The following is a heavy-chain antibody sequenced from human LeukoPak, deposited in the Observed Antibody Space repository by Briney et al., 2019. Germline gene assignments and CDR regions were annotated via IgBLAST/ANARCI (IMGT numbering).Heavy chain of an antibody. V-gene: IGHV4-59*01. CDR1: GGSISSYY. D-gene: IGHD3-10*01. Sequence: SETLSLTCTVSGGSISSYYWSWIRQPPGKGLEWIGYIYYSGSTNYNPSLKSRVTISVDTSKNQFSLKLSSVTAADTAVYYCARSMVRGVTRNLFDYWGQGTLVTVSS. CDR3: ARSMVRGVTRNLFDY. J-gene: IGHJ4*02. CDR2: IYYSGST.